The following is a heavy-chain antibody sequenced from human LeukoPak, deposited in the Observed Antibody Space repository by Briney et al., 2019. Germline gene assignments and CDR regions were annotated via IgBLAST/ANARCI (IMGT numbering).Heavy chain of an antibody. Sequence: ASVKVSCKASGYTFTSYDINWVRQATGQGLEWMGWMNPNSGNTGYAQKFQGRVTMTRNTSISTAYMELSSLRSEDTAVYYCAGGPVVSGVVILDDWGQGSLVTVSS. CDR3: AGGPVVSGVVILDD. J-gene: IGHJ4*02. V-gene: IGHV1-8*01. CDR2: MNPNSGNT. CDR1: GYTFTSYD. D-gene: IGHD3-3*01.